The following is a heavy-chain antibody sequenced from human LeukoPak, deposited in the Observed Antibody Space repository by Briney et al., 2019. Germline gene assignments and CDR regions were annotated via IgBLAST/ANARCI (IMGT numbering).Heavy chain of an antibody. V-gene: IGHV1-69*13. CDR3: ASRTGTTTPFDP. CDR2: IIPIFGTA. CDR1: GGTFSSYA. Sequence: SVKVSCTASGGTFSSYAISWVRQAPGQGLEWMGGIIPIFGTANYAQKFQGRVTITADESTSTAYMELSSLRSEDTAVYYCASRTGTTTPFDPWGQGTLVTVSS. D-gene: IGHD1-7*01. J-gene: IGHJ5*02.